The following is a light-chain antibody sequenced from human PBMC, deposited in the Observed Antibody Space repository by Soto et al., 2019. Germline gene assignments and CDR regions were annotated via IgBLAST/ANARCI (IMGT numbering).Light chain of an antibody. V-gene: IGKV3-15*01. Sequence: EIVMTQSPATLSVSPGERATLSCRASQSVSSNLAGYQQKPGQAPRLLIYDASTRATGIPARFSGSGSGRDFTLTISSLQSEDFAVYYCQQYNNWPPITFGQGTRLEIK. CDR3: QQYNNWPPIT. CDR2: DAS. CDR1: QSVSSN. J-gene: IGKJ5*01.